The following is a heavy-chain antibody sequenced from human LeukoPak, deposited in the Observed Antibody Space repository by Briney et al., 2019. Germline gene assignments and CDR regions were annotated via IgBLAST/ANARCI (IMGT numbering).Heavy chain of an antibody. V-gene: IGHV1-69*13. D-gene: IGHD2-2*01. CDR1: GGTFSSYA. J-gene: IGHJ6*04. CDR3: ATLRGCSSTSCHYYYGMDV. Sequence: ASVKVSCKASGGTFSSYAISWVRQAPGQGLGWMGGIIPIFGTANYAQKFQGRVTITADESTSTAYMELSSLRSEDTAVYYCATLRGCSSTSCHYYYGMDVWGKGTTVTVSS. CDR2: IIPIFGTA.